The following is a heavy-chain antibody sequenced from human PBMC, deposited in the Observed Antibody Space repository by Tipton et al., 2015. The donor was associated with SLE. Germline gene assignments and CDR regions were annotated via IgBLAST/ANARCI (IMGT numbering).Heavy chain of an antibody. CDR3: ARMGLCTTTTCNEGAFDV. Sequence: TLSLTCTVSGGSITSRYWNWVRQPPGKGLEWIGYIYYTGNTNYNPSLKSRVTMSVDTSKSQFSLKLTFVSAADTAIYYCARMGLCTTTTCNEGAFDVWGQGSMVTVSS. D-gene: IGHD2-2*01. V-gene: IGHV4-59*11. J-gene: IGHJ3*01. CDR1: GGSITSRY. CDR2: IYYTGNT.